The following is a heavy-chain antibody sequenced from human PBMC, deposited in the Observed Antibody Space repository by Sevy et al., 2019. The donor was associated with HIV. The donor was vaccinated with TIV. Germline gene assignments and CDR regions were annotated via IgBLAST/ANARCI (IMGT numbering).Heavy chain of an antibody. Sequence: GGSLRLSCTVSGFIFSKFAMHWVRQAPGKGLEWVAVTSYDGSHKYYADSVKGRFTVSRDNSRNILSLEMSSLTRDDTAVYYCARGENDDEFFQYWGQGTLVTVSS. CDR3: ARGENDDEFFQY. D-gene: IGHD1-26*01. CDR2: TSYDGSHK. CDR1: GFIFSKFA. V-gene: IGHV3-30*04. J-gene: IGHJ1*01.